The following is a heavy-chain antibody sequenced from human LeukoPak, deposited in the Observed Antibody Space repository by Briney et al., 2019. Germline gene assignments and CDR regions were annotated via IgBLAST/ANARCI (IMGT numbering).Heavy chain of an antibody. CDR2: IIPIFGTA. CDR1: GGTFSSYA. J-gene: IGHJ4*02. CDR3: AREFPNGGHDSG. D-gene: IGHD5-12*01. V-gene: IGHV1-69*13. Sequence: VKVSCKASGGTFSSYAISWVRQAPGQGLEWMGGIIPIFGTANYAQKFQGRVTITADKSTSTAYMELSSLRSEDTAVYYCAREFPNGGHDSGWGQGTLVTVSS.